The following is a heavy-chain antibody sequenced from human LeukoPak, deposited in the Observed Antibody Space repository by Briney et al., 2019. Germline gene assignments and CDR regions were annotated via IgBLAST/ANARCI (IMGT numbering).Heavy chain of an antibody. CDR2: IYYSGST. V-gene: IGHV4-59*06. CDR1: GGSLSSYY. D-gene: IGHD3-10*01. J-gene: IGHJ5*02. Sequence: SETLSLTCTVSGGSLSSYYWSWIRQPPGKGLEWIGYIYYSGSTYYNPSLKSRVTISVDTSKNQFSLKLSSVTAADTAVYYCASYYYGSGSYRFDPWGQGTLVTVSS. CDR3: ASYYYGSGSYRFDP.